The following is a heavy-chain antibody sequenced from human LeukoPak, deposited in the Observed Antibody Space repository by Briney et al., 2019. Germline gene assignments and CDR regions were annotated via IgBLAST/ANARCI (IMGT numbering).Heavy chain of an antibody. Sequence: SETLSLTCAVSGGSISSNNYYWGWIRQPPGKGLEWIGRIYTSGSTNYNPSLKSRVTMSVDTSKNQFSLRLSSVTAADSVVYFCARGLFYYYGSGSYPNWFDPWGQGTLVTVSS. CDR3: ARGLFYYYGSGSYPNWFDP. J-gene: IGHJ5*02. CDR2: IYTSGST. V-gene: IGHV4-39*07. D-gene: IGHD3-10*01. CDR1: GGSISSNNYY.